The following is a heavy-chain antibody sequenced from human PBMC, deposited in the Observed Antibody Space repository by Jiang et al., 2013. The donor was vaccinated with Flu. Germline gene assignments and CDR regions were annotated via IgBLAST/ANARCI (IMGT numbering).Heavy chain of an antibody. J-gene: IGHJ4*02. CDR2: INHSGST. CDR1: GGSFSGYY. Sequence: LLKPSETLSLTCAVYGGSFSGYYWSWIRQPPGKGLEWIGEINHSGSTNYNPSLKSRVTISVDTSKNQFSLKLSSVTAADTAVYYCARKGFLEWLSHFDYWGQGTLVTVSS. V-gene: IGHV4-34*01. D-gene: IGHD3-3*01. CDR3: ARKGFLEWLSHFDY.